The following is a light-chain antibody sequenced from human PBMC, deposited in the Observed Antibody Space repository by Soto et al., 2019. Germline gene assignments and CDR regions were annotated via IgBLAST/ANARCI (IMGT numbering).Light chain of an antibody. CDR1: GSNVGHNF. Sequence: QSSLTQLPSLSAAPGQKITISCSGSGSNVGHNFVSWYQQLPGTAPRLLIYETNKRPSGIPDRFSGSKSGTSATLDIAGLQTGDEADYYCGTWDNNLSDVVFGGGTQLTVL. J-gene: IGLJ3*02. V-gene: IGLV1-51*02. CDR3: GTWDNNLSDVV. CDR2: ETN.